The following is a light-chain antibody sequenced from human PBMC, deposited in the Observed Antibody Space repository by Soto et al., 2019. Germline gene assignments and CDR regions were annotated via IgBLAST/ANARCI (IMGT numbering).Light chain of an antibody. CDR1: QSVSSN. CDR2: GAS. Sequence: EIVMTQSPATLSVSPGERATLSCRASQSVSSNLAWYQQXXXXAPRLLIYGASTRATGIPARFSGSGSGTEFTLTISSLQSEDFAVYYCQQYNNWPLTFGGGTKVEIK. V-gene: IGKV3-15*01. CDR3: QQYNNWPLT. J-gene: IGKJ4*01.